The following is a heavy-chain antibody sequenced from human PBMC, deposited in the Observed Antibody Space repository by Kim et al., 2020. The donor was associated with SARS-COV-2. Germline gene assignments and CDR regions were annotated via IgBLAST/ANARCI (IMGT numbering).Heavy chain of an antibody. J-gene: IGHJ4*02. D-gene: IGHD2-2*03. Sequence: KSRVTISGDTSKNQFSRKLSSVTAADTAVYYCARMGIGYCSSTRSQKAFDYWGQGTLVTVSS. CDR3: ARMGIGYCSSTRSQKAFDY. V-gene: IGHV4-59*01.